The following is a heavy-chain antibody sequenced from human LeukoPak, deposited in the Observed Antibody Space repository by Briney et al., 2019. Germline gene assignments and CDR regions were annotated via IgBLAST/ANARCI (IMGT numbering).Heavy chain of an antibody. V-gene: IGHV7-4-1*02. J-gene: IGHJ4*02. CDR2: INTNTGNP. CDR1: GYTFTSYA. D-gene: IGHD1-26*01. Sequence: GASVKVSCKASGYTFTSYAMNWVRQAPGQGLEWMGWINTNTGNPTYAQGFTGRFVFSLDTSVSTAYLQISSLKAEDTAVYYCARVLSRDGDLLFGYWGQGTLVTVSS. CDR3: ARVLSRDGDLLFGY.